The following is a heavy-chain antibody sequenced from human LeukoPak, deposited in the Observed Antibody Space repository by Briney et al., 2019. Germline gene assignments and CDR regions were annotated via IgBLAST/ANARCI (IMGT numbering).Heavy chain of an antibody. CDR3: AKTDSGSSNSLSDYYYGMDV. J-gene: IGHJ6*02. V-gene: IGHV3-23*01. D-gene: IGHD3-10*01. Sequence: GGSLRLSCAASGFTFSSYAMSWVRQAPGKGLEWVSAISGSGGSTYYADSVKGRFTISRDNSKNTLYLQMNSLRAEDTAVYYCAKTDSGSSNSLSDYYYGMDVWGQGTTVTVSS. CDR2: ISGSGGST. CDR1: GFTFSSYA.